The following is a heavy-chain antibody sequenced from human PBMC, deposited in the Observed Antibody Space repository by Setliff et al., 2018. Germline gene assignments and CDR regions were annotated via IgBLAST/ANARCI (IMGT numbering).Heavy chain of an antibody. V-gene: IGHV3-21*01. J-gene: IGHJ3*02. CDR1: GITSSDHY. CDR2: ISPDSIYI. CDR3: ARSPANGGHDAFDI. D-gene: IGHD6-25*01. Sequence: GGSLRLSCVASGITSSDHYMDWVRQAPGKGLEWVSSISPDSIYIYYADSVKGRLTISRDNAWDSLYLQMNSLGAEDTAVYYCARSPANGGHDAFDIWGRGTMVTVSS.